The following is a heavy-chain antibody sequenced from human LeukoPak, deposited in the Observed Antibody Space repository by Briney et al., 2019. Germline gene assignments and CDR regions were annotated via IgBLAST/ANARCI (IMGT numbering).Heavy chain of an antibody. CDR1: GYSISSGYY. CDR3: ASSSGYYYYYYYMDV. J-gene: IGHJ6*03. Sequence: SSETLSLTCAVSGYSISSGYYWGWIRQPPGKGLEWIGSIYHSGSTYYNPSLKSRVTISVDTSKNQFSLKLSSVTAADTAVYYCASSSGYYYYYYYMDVWGKGTTVTVSS. V-gene: IGHV4-38-2*01. CDR2: IYHSGST.